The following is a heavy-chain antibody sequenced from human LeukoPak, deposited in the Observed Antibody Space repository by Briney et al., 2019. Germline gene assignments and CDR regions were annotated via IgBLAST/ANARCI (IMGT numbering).Heavy chain of an antibody. Sequence: KSSQTLSLTCTVSGGSFSSGSYYWSWIRQPAGKGLEWIGLIDTSGSTNYNPSLKSRVTISVDTSKNQFSLKLSSVTAADTAVYYCARAPLKYSSSTYYFDYWGQGTLVTVSS. J-gene: IGHJ4*02. CDR2: IDTSGST. CDR1: GGSFSSGSYY. CDR3: ARAPLKYSSSTYYFDY. D-gene: IGHD6-6*01. V-gene: IGHV4-61*02.